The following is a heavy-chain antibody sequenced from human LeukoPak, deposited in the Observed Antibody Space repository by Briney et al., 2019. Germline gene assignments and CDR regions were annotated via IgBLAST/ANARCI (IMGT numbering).Heavy chain of an antibody. D-gene: IGHD3-3*01. CDR3: ARDEAIFGAGYYYGMDV. Sequence: SQTLSLTCTVSGGSISSGGHYWSWIRQRPGKGLEWIGYINYSGSTYCNPSLKSRVSISLDTSQNHFSLRLSSVTAADTAVYYCARDEAIFGAGYYYGMDVWGQGTTVTVSS. J-gene: IGHJ6*02. V-gene: IGHV4-31*03. CDR2: INYSGST. CDR1: GGSISSGGHY.